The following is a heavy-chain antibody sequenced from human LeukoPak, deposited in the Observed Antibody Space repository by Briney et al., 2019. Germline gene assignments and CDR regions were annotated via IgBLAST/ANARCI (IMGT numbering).Heavy chain of an antibody. CDR1: GFTFSSYA. V-gene: IGHV3-23*01. D-gene: IGHD2-15*01. CDR3: AKGHSGEYYYGMDV. J-gene: IGHJ6*02. Sequence: GGSLRLSCAASGFTFSSYAMSWVRQAPGKGLEWVSAISGSGGSTYYADSVKGRFTISRDNSKNTLYPQMNSLRAEDTAVYYRAKGHSGEYYYGMDVWGQGTTVTVSS. CDR2: ISGSGGST.